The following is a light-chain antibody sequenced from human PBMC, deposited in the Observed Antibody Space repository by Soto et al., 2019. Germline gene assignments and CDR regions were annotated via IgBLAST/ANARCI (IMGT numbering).Light chain of an antibody. J-gene: IGKJ1*01. Sequence: IQMTQPPSTLSASLGERVTITCRASQSISSYLNWYQQKPGKAPKLLIYAASSLQSGVPSRFSGSGSGTDFTLTISSLQPEDFATYYCQQSYSTTRTFGQGTKVDIK. CDR3: QQSYSTTRT. CDR1: QSISSY. CDR2: AAS. V-gene: IGKV1-39*01.